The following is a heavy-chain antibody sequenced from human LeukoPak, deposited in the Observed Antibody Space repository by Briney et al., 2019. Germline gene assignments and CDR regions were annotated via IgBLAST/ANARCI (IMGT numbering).Heavy chain of an antibody. V-gene: IGHV4-59*01. CDR1: ADSISTYY. CDR3: ARGALNWFDP. Sequence: SETLSLTCTVSADSISTYYWSWIRQPPGKALEWIGYIFYSGTTNYNPSLKSRVTISVDTSKNQFSLKLTSVTAADTAVYYCARGALNWFDPWGQGTLVTVSS. J-gene: IGHJ5*02. CDR2: IFYSGTT.